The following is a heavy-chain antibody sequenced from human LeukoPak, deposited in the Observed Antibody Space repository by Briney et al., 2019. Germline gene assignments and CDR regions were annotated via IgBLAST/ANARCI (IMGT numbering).Heavy chain of an antibody. V-gene: IGHV4-59*01. D-gene: IGHD3-3*01. CDR2: TYYSGGT. J-gene: IGHJ5*02. CDR3: ARVVNYTSRKNWYDP. CDR1: GGSLNTFY. Sequence: SETLSLTCTVSGGSLNTFYWTWIRQPPGKGLEWIGYTYYSGGTKYNPSLESRVTLSVDASKSQFSLKLNSVTTADTAVYYCARVVNYTSRKNWYDPWGQGTLSSSPQ.